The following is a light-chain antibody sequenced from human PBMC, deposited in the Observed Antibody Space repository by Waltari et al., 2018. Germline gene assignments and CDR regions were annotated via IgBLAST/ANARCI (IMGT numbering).Light chain of an antibody. CDR3: QYYNSAPRT. CDR2: TAS. Sequence: VVLTQSPGTLSLSPGESATLSCRASEKITSSYIAWYQHKPGQAPRLLIYTASYRATGVPDRFRGSGSGTDFVLTISRREPEDFAVYYCQYYNSAPRTFGQGTKVEIK. V-gene: IGKV3-20*01. CDR1: EKITSSY. J-gene: IGKJ1*01.